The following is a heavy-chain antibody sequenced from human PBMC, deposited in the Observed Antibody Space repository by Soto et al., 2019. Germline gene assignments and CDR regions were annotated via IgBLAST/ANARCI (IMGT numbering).Heavy chain of an antibody. CDR3: VRVPSGYNPFLVLASRKILNPAFDV. CDR2: INAGAGYT. Sequence: QVQLLQSGAEVKNSGASVTVSCKASGYSFSNYYIHWVRQAPGQGREWLGIINAGAGYTIYAQNCQDSVAMARDTSTSSDYLELSSLKSDDSAIYYCVRVPSGYNPFLVLASRKILNPAFDVWGQGTVVTVSS. V-gene: IGHV1-46*03. D-gene: IGHD5-12*01. CDR1: GYSFSNYY. J-gene: IGHJ3*01.